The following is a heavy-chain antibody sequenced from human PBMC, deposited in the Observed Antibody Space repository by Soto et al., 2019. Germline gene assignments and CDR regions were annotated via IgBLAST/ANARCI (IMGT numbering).Heavy chain of an antibody. V-gene: IGHV4-38-2*01. D-gene: IGHD6-13*01. CDR1: GYSISSGYY. Sequence: SETLSLTCAVSGYSISSGYYWGWIRQPPGKGLEWIGSIYHSGSTYYNPSLKSRVTISVDTSKNQFSLKLSSVTAADTAVYYCARSNSWIAAADEYYYYYYGMDVWGQGTTVTVSS. J-gene: IGHJ6*02. CDR3: ARSNSWIAAADEYYYYYYGMDV. CDR2: IYHSGST.